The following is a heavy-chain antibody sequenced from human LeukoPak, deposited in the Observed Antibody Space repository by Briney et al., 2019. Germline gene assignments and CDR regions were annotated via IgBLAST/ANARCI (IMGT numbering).Heavy chain of an antibody. Sequence: GASVKVSCKVSGYTLTELSMHWVRQAPGKGLEWMGGFDPEDGETIYAQKFQGRVTTTEDTSTDTAYMELSSLRSEDTAVYYCATGGSVVHAEYFQHWGQGTLVTVSS. CDR3: ATGGSVVHAEYFQH. D-gene: IGHD3-10*01. CDR2: FDPEDGET. V-gene: IGHV1-24*01. J-gene: IGHJ1*01. CDR1: GYTLTELS.